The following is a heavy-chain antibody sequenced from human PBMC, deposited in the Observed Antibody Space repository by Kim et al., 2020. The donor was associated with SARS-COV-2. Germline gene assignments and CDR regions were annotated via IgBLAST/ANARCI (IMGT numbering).Heavy chain of an antibody. J-gene: IGHJ4*01. D-gene: IGHD3-16*01. Sequence: GGSLRLSCAASGFTFNNYWMHWVRQAPGEGLVWVSRTNSDGRSPSYADSVKGRFTISRDNANNMLYLQMNSLRAEDTAVYYCVRGDSVWGSMHYYFDY. V-gene: IGHV3-74*01. CDR2: TNSDGRSP. CDR1: GFTFNNYW. CDR3: VRGDSVWGSMHYYFDY.